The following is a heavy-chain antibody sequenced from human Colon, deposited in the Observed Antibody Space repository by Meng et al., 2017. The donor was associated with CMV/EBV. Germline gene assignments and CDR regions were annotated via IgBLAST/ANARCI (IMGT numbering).Heavy chain of an antibody. Sequence: GGSLRLSCAATGFTFGDYWMSWVRQAPGKGLEWVADIKQDGSTKYYVASVKGRFTISRDNAKRSLFLQMNSLRAEDTAVYYCARQASGSYYEGLGYWGQGTLVTVSS. J-gene: IGHJ4*02. CDR3: ARQASGSYYEGLGY. CDR1: GFTFGDYW. CDR2: IKQDGSTK. D-gene: IGHD1-26*01. V-gene: IGHV3-7*01.